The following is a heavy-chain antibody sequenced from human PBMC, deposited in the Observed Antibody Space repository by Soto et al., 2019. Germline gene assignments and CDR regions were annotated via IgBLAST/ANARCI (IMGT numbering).Heavy chain of an antibody. Sequence: GGSLRLSCAASGFTFSSYWMSWVRQAPGKGLEWVANIKQDGSEKYYVDSVKGRFTISRDNAKNSLYLQMNSLRAEDTAVYYCARGIFFMIVRTDAFDIWGQRTMF. V-gene: IGHV3-7*05. J-gene: IGHJ3*02. CDR3: ARGIFFMIVRTDAFDI. D-gene: IGHD3-22*01. CDR1: GFTFSSYW. CDR2: IKQDGSEK.